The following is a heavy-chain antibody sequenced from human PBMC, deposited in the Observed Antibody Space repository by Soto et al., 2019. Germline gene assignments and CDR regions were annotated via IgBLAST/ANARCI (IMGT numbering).Heavy chain of an antibody. D-gene: IGHD4-17*01. CDR3: ARDLTVTTASWNWFDP. Sequence: ASVKVSCKASGYTFTSYYMHWVRQAPGQGLEWMGIINPSGGSTSYAQKFQGRVTMTRDTSTSTVYMELSSLRSEDTAVYYCARDLTVTTASWNWFDPWGQGTLVTVYS. CDR2: INPSGGST. V-gene: IGHV1-46*01. J-gene: IGHJ5*02. CDR1: GYTFTSYY.